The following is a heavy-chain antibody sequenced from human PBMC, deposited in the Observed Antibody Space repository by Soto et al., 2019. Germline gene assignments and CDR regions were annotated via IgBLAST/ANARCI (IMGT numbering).Heavy chain of an antibody. Sequence: QVQLQESGPGLVKPSQTLSLTCTVPGGSISSGDYYWSWIRQPPGKGLEWIGYIYYSGSTYYNPSLKGRVTISVDTSKNQFALKLSSVTAADTAVYYCARDRWGDTLWYFDLWGRGTLVTVSS. CDR1: GGSISSGDYY. CDR3: ARDRWGDTLWYFDL. D-gene: IGHD2-21*02. CDR2: IYYSGST. V-gene: IGHV4-30-4*01. J-gene: IGHJ2*01.